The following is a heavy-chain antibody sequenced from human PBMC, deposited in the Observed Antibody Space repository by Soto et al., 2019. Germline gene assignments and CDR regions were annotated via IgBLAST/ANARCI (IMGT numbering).Heavy chain of an antibody. V-gene: IGHV1-69*13. J-gene: IGHJ4*02. D-gene: IGHD1-26*01. CDR3: ARGWELLLDH. CDR2: IIPISGTA. Sequence: GASVKVSCKASGGTFSSYAISWVRQAPGQGLEWMGGIIPISGTANYAQKFQGRVTITADESTSTAYMELSSLRSDDTAVYYCARGWELLLDHWGQGTLVTVSS. CDR1: GGTFSSYA.